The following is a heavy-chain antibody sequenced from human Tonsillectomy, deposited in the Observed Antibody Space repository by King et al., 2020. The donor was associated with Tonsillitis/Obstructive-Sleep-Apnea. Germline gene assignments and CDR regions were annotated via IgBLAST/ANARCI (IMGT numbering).Heavy chain of an antibody. J-gene: IGHJ6*02. D-gene: IGHD3-10*01. V-gene: IGHV3-33*01. CDR3: ARDDFYGSGSYRYYYGLDV. Sequence: QLVQSGGGVVQPGRSLRLSCAASGFNFSTYGMHWVRQAPGKGLEWVAAIWYDRSNTYYADSLKGRFTISRDNSKNTLYLQMNRLRAEDTALYYCARDDFYGSGSYRYYYGLDVWGQGTTVTVSS. CDR2: IWYDRSNT. CDR1: GFNFSTYG.